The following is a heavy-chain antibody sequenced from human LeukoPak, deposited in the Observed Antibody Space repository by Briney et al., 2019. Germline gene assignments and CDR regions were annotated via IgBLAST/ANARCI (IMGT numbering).Heavy chain of an antibody. Sequence: GGSLRLSCAASGFTSTNTWMTWVRQAPGKGLEWVAVISYDGSNKYYADSVKGRFTISRDNSKNTLYLQMNSLRGEDTAVYYCAKGGSPSCYSSSGYWGQGTLVTVSS. CDR3: AKGGSPSCYSSSGY. J-gene: IGHJ4*02. D-gene: IGHD2-2*01. V-gene: IGHV3-30-3*01. CDR2: ISYDGSNK. CDR1: GFTSTNTW.